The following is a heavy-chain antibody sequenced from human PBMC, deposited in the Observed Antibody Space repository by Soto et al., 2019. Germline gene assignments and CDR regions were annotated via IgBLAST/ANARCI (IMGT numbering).Heavy chain of an antibody. CDR2: IYPDGNGK. CDR1: GFTFSSHT. CDR3: ARVSSGHDY. V-gene: IGHV3-30-3*01. D-gene: IGHD6-19*01. Sequence: GGSLRLSCAASGFTFSSHTMHWVRQAPGKGLEWVTFIYPDGNGKYYTDSVKGRFTISRDNAKNSLYLQMNSLRDEDTAVYYCARVSSGHDYWGQGTLVTVSS. J-gene: IGHJ4*02.